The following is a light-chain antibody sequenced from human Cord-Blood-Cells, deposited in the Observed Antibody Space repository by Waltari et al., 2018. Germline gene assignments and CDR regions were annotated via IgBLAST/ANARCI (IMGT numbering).Light chain of an antibody. CDR2: WAS. Sequence: DIVMTQSPDSLAVSLGERATINCKSSQSVLYSSNNKNYLAWYQQKPGQPPKLLIYWASTLESGVPDRFSGSGSGTDFTLTISSLQAEDVAVYYCQQYYSTPWTFGQGTKVEI. J-gene: IGKJ1*01. CDR1: QSVLYSSNNKNY. V-gene: IGKV4-1*01. CDR3: QQYYSTPWT.